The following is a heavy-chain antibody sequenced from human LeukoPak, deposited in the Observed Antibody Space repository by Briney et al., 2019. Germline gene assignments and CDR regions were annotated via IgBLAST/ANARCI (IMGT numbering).Heavy chain of an antibody. CDR3: ARVGGTNYYYYGMDV. D-gene: IGHD1-1*01. CDR1: GGSISSYY. J-gene: IGHJ6*02. Sequence: SEALSLTCTVSGGSISSYYWSWIRQPPGKGLEWIGYIYDSGTTNYNPSLKSRVTISVDTSKNQFSLKLSSVTAADTAVYYCARVGGTNYYYYGMDVWGQGTTVTVSS. CDR2: IYDSGTT. V-gene: IGHV4-59*01.